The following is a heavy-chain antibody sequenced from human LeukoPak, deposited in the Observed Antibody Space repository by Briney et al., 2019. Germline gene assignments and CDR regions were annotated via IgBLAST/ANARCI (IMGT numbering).Heavy chain of an antibody. V-gene: IGHV4-39*07. J-gene: IGHJ6*03. Sequence: SETLSLTCTVSGGSISSSSYYWGWIRQPPGKGLEWIGSIYYSGSTYYNPSLKSRVTISVDTSKNQFSLKLSSVTAADTAVYYCARGYSSSPSMDVWGKGTTVTVSS. CDR1: GGSISSSSYY. CDR2: IYYSGST. D-gene: IGHD6-13*01. CDR3: ARGYSSSPSMDV.